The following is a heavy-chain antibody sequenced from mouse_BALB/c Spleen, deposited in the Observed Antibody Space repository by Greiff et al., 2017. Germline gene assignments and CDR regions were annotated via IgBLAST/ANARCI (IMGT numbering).Heavy chain of an antibody. V-gene: IGHV5-17*02. CDR3: ARLGAY. CDR1: GFTFSSFG. CDR2: ISSGSSTI. Sequence: DVKLVESGGGLVQPGGSRKLSCAASGFTFSSFGMHWVRQAPEKGLEWVAYISSGSSTIYYADTVKGRFTISRDNPKNTLFLQMTSLRSEDTAMYYCARLGAYWGQGTLVTVSA. J-gene: IGHJ3*01.